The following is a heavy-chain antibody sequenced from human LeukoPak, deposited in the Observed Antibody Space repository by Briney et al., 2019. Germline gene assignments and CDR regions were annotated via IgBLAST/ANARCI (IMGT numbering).Heavy chain of an antibody. D-gene: IGHD3-3*01. J-gene: IGHJ4*02. V-gene: IGHV1-8*03. CDR1: GYTFTSYD. CDR2: MNPNSGNT. CDR3: ARALTYYDFWSGLEIFDY. Sequence: ASVKVSCKASGYTFTSYDINWVRQATGQGLEWMGWMNPNSGNTGYAQKFQGRVTITRNTSISTAYMELSSLRSEDTAVYYCARALTYYDFWSGLEIFDYWCQGTLVTVSS.